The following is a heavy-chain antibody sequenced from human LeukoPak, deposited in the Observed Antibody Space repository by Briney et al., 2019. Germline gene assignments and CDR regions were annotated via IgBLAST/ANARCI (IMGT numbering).Heavy chain of an antibody. CDR3: AREYSSGWYLYYFDY. Sequence: SQTLSLTCAISGDSVSSNNAAWSWIRQSPSRGLEWLGRTYYRSQWFYDYAVSVKSRVTINPDTSKNQFSLQLNSVTPEDTALYYCAREYSSGWYLYYFDYWGQGTLVTVSS. D-gene: IGHD6-19*01. J-gene: IGHJ4*02. CDR2: TYYRSQWFY. V-gene: IGHV6-1*01. CDR1: GDSVSSNNAA.